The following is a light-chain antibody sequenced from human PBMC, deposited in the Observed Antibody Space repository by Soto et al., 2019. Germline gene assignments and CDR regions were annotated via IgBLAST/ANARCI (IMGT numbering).Light chain of an antibody. J-gene: IGKJ1*01. Sequence: DIPMTQSPSTLSASVGDRVTITCRASETISSWLAWYQQKEGKAPKLLIYDASTLESGVPPRFSGSRSGTGFTLTINSLQPDDSGTYYCQQYNSFLSVTFGQGTRVEIK. CDR2: DAS. CDR1: ETISSW. CDR3: QQYNSFLSVT. V-gene: IGKV1-5*01.